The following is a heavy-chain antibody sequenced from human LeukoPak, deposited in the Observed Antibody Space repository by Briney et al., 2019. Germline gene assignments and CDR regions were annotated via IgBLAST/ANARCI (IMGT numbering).Heavy chain of an antibody. J-gene: IGHJ4*02. Sequence: GGSLRLSCAASGFTFDDYPMYWVRRAPGKGLEWVSGISWNSGTIVYADSVKGRFTISRDNAKNSLYLQMNSLRAEDTALYYCATGFYCSSPTCHISWGQGTLVTVSS. CDR1: GFTFDDYP. CDR3: ATGFYCSSPTCHIS. CDR2: ISWNSGTI. D-gene: IGHD2-2*01. V-gene: IGHV3-9*01.